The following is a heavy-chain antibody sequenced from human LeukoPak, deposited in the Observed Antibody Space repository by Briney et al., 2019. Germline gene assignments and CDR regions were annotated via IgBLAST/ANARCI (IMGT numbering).Heavy chain of an antibody. CDR1: GGSISSGSYY. Sequence: SETLSLTCTVSGGSISSGSYYWSWIRQPAGKGLEWIGRIYTSGSTNYNPSLKSRVTISVDTSKNQFSLKLSSVTAADTAVYYCSTSCHSGFDAFDIWGQGTMVTVSS. CDR2: IYTSGST. CDR3: STSCHSGFDAFDI. V-gene: IGHV4-61*02. J-gene: IGHJ3*02. D-gene: IGHD2-2*01.